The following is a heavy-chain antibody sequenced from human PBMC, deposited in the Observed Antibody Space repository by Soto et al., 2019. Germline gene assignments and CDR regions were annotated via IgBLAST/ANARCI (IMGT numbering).Heavy chain of an antibody. V-gene: IGHV6-1*01. Sequence: PSQTLPLTCDISGDSVSSNSAAWNWIRQSPSRGLEWLGRTYYRSKWYNDYAVSVKSRITINPDTSKNQFSLQLNSVTPEDTAVYYCARDQSVSGQTPFPSAFDAFDIWGQGTMVTVSS. CDR1: GDSVSSNSAA. CDR3: ARDQSVSGQTPFPSAFDAFDI. D-gene: IGHD3-10*01. CDR2: TYYRSKWYN. J-gene: IGHJ3*02.